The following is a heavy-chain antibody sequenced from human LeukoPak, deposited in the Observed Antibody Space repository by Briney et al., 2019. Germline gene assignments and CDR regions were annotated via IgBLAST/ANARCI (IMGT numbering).Heavy chain of an antibody. D-gene: IGHD4-11*01. CDR2: IYYSGST. CDR1: GGSISSYY. CDR3: ASSGSGYYSNYGWYFDL. J-gene: IGHJ2*01. V-gene: IGHV4-59*01. Sequence: PSETLSLTCTVSGGSISSYYWSWIRQPPGKGLEWIGYIYYSGSTNYNPSLKSRVTISVDTSKNQFSLKLSSVTAADTAVYYCASSGSGYYSNYGWYFDLWGRGTLATVSS.